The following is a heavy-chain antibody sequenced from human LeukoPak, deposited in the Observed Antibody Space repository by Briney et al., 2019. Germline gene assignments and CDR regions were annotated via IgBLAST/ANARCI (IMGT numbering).Heavy chain of an antibody. J-gene: IGHJ4*02. V-gene: IGHV3-7*01. CDR1: GFTVSSNY. D-gene: IGHD2-2*01. CDR2: IKQDGSEK. Sequence: GGSLRLSCAASGFTVSSNYMSWVRQAPGKGLEWVANIKQDGSEKYYVDSVKGRFTISRDNAKNSLYLQMNSLRAEDTAVYYCARDPHVAVVGYYWGQGTLVTVSS. CDR3: ARDPHVAVVGYY.